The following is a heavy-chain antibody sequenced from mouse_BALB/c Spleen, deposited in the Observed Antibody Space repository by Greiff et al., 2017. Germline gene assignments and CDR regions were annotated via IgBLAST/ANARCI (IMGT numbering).Heavy chain of an antibody. Sequence: VQLQQSGAELVRPGTSVKISCKASGYTFTNYWLGWVKQRPGHGLEWIGDIYPGGGYTNYNEKFKGKATLTADTSSSTAYMQLSSLTSEDSAVYFCARGGTTPNYYAMDYWGQGTSVTVSS. CDR3: ARGGTTPNYYAMDY. CDR1: GYTFTNYW. J-gene: IGHJ4*01. D-gene: IGHD1-1*01. CDR2: IYPGGGYT. V-gene: IGHV1-63*02.